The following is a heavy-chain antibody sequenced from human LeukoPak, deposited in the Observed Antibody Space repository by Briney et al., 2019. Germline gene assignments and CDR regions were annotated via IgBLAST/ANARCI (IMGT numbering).Heavy chain of an antibody. Sequence: GGSLRLSCAASGFAFSRHAMSWVRQAPGKGLEWVSSIDDSAFRSYYADSVKGRFTISRDFSKDTLYLQMDSLAAGDTAFYYSAAGGARWFDPWGQGTLVIVSS. CDR3: AAGGARWFDP. CDR2: IDDSAFRS. D-gene: IGHD3-16*01. V-gene: IGHV3-23*01. J-gene: IGHJ5*02. CDR1: GFAFSRHA.